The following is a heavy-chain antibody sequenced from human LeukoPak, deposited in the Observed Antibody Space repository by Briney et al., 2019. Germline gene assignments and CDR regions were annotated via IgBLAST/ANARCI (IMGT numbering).Heavy chain of an antibody. V-gene: IGHV4-59*08. J-gene: IGHJ5*02. CDR1: GGSISSYY. CDR2: IYYSGST. Sequence: SETLSLTCTVSGGSISSYYWSWIRQPPGKGLEWIGYIYYSGSTNYNPSLKCRVTISVDTSKNQFSLKLSSVTAADTAVYYCARHGTNYDILTGYYRAGWFDPWGQGTLVTVSS. CDR3: ARHGTNYDILTGYYRAGWFDP. D-gene: IGHD3-9*01.